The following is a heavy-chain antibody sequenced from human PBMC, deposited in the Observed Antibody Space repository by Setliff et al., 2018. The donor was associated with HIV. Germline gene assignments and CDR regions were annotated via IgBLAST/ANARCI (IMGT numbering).Heavy chain of an antibody. D-gene: IGHD3-22*01. V-gene: IGHV4-34*01. J-gene: IGHJ4*02. Sequence: KPSETLSLTCAVYGGSFSGYSWNWIRQPPGKGLEWVWDINQSGSPNYNPSLKSRVPISVDTSKNQFPLKLISVTAADTAVYYCARASSSGYDFWGQGTLVTVS. CDR3: ARASSSGYDF. CDR1: GGSFSGYS. CDR2: INQSGSP.